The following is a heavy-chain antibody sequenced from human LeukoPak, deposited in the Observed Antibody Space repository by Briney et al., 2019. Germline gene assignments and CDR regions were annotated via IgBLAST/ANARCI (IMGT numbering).Heavy chain of an antibody. CDR3: ARGSNYYETNTFSAHIHH. Sequence: ASVKVSCKASGYTFTNYDINWVRQATGQGLEWMGWMNPNSGDTGYAQKFQGRVTMTRSTSISTAYMELGSLRSEDTAVYYCARGSNYYETNTFSAHIHHWGQGTLATVSS. D-gene: IGHD3-22*01. V-gene: IGHV1-8*01. CDR1: GYTFTNYD. J-gene: IGHJ1*01. CDR2: MNPNSGDT.